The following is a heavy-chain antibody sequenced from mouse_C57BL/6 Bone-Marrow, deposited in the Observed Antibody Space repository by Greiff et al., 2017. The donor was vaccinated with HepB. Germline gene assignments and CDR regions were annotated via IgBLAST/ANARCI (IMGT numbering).Heavy chain of an antibody. J-gene: IGHJ2*01. CDR1: GFTFSDYY. CDR2: INYDGSST. CDR3: ARGLFDY. V-gene: IGHV5-16*01. D-gene: IGHD3-3*01. Sequence: EVQVVESEGGLVQPGSSMKLSCTASGFTFSDYYMAWVRQVPEKGLEWVANINYDGSSTYYLDSLKSRFIISRDNAKNILYLQMSSLKSEDTATYYCARGLFDYWGQGTTLTVSS.